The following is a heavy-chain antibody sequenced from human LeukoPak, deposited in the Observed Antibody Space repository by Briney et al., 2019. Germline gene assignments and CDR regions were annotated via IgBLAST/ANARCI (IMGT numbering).Heavy chain of an antibody. V-gene: IGHV4-59*08. D-gene: IGHD3-10*01. CDR2: IYYSGNT. J-gene: IGHJ4*02. CDR1: GGSISGSY. CDR3: ARHSAAVGSGSPNRPFDY. Sequence: SETLSLTCTVSGGSISGSYWSWIRQPPGKGLEWIGYIYYSGNTYYNPSLKSRVTISVDTSKNQFSLKLNSVTAADTAVYYCARHSAAVGSGSPNRPFDYWGQGTLVPVSS.